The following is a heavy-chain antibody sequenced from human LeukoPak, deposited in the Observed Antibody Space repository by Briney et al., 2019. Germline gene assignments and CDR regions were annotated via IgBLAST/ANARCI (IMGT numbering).Heavy chain of an antibody. CDR1: GFTFSSYA. D-gene: IGHD3-10*01. Sequence: PGGSLRLSCAASGFTFSSYAMSWVRQAPGKGLEWVSAISGSGGSTYYADSVKGRFTISRDNSKNTLYLQMNSLRAEDTAVYYCAKVLGLWFGELLPFDYWGQGTLVTVSS. V-gene: IGHV3-23*01. CDR2: ISGSGGST. CDR3: AKVLGLWFGELLPFDY. J-gene: IGHJ4*02.